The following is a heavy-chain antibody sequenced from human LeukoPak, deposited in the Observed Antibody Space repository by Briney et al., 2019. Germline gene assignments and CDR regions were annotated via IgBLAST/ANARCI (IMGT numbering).Heavy chain of an antibody. CDR3: ARATVTYSYYYGMDV. D-gene: IGHD4-17*01. CDR2: IYDSGST. Sequence: SETLSLTCTVSGGSIRSYYWTWIRQPPGQGLEYIGYIYDSGSTSYNPSLKSRVTISVDTSKNQFSLNLSSVTAADTAVYYCARATVTYSYYYGMDVWGQGTTVTVSS. J-gene: IGHJ6*02. CDR1: GGSIRSYY. V-gene: IGHV4-59*08.